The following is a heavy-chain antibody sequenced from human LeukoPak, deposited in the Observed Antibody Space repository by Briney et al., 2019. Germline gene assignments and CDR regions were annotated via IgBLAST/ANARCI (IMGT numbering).Heavy chain of an antibody. Sequence: GGSLRLSCAASGFTFDAYAMHWVRQAPGKGLEWVSGISYNSDSTGYADSVKGRFIISRDNAKNSLYLQMHSLRAEDTALYYCAKPKTTSSGWYLFDSWGQGTLVTVSS. CDR1: GFTFDAYA. V-gene: IGHV3-9*01. CDR2: ISYNSDST. CDR3: AKPKTTSSGWYLFDS. J-gene: IGHJ4*02. D-gene: IGHD6-19*01.